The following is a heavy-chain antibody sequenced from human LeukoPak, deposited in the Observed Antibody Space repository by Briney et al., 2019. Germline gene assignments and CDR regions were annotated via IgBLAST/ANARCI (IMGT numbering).Heavy chain of an antibody. Sequence: PGGSLRLSCAASGFTFSSYSMNWVRQAPGKGLEWVSSISSSSSYIYYADSVKGRFTISRDNAKNSLYLQMNSLRAEDTAVYYCARDKVAKTGYYGSGSYYPFLNYWGQGTLVTVSS. CDR1: GFTFSSYS. D-gene: IGHD3-10*01. V-gene: IGHV3-21*01. J-gene: IGHJ4*02. CDR3: ARDKVAKTGYYGSGSYYPFLNY. CDR2: ISSSSSYI.